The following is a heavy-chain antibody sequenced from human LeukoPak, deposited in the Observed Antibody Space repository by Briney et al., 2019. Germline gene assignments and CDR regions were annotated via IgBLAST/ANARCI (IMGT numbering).Heavy chain of an antibody. CDR2: IYYSGST. CDR3: AREVRSSWYFDY. J-gene: IGHJ4*02. V-gene: IGHV4-59*01. CDR1: GGSISSYY. D-gene: IGHD6-13*01. Sequence: SETLSLTCTVSGGSISSYYWSWIRQPPGKGLEWIGYIYYSGSTNYNPSLKSRVTISVDTSKNQFSLKLSSVTAADTAVYYCAREVRSSWYFDYWGQGTLVTV.